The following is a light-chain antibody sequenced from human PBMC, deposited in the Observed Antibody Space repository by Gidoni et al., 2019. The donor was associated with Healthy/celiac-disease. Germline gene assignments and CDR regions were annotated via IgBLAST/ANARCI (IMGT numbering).Light chain of an antibody. V-gene: IGKV3-20*01. CDR2: GAS. Sequence: DIVLTQSPGTLSLSPGERATLSCRASQSVSSSDLAWYQQKPGQAPRLLIYGASSRATGIPDRFSGSGSGTDFTLTISRLEPEDFAVYYCQQYGSSQGLTFGGGTKVEIK. CDR3: QQYGSSQGLT. CDR1: QSVSSSD. J-gene: IGKJ4*01.